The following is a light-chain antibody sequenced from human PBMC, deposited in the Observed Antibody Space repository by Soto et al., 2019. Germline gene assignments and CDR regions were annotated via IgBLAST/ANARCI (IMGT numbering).Light chain of an antibody. J-gene: IGKJ4*01. V-gene: IGKV1-9*01. CDR1: LGISSY. CDR2: AAS. CDR3: QQLKSYPLS. Sequence: DMQLNQSPSFLSASVGDSVTITCRTSLGISSYLAWYQQKPGKAPQLLISAASNLPSGVPSRFSGSGSGTEFTLTISSLQPEDGATCYCQQLKSYPLSFGGGTKVEI.